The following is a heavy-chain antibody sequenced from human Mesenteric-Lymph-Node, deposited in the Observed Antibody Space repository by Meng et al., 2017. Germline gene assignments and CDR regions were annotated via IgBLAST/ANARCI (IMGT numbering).Heavy chain of an antibody. CDR2: IDHRGNT. J-gene: IGHJ5*02. CDR3: ARGGYYDSSGPYST. CDR1: GGSFRDYY. V-gene: IGHV4-34*01. D-gene: IGHD3-22*01. Sequence: QVQLQQWGGGLLKPSETLSRSCAVYGGSFRDYYWTWIRHPPGKGLEWIGEIDHRGNTKYNPSLKSRVTISLDTSKKQFSLKVSSVTAADTAVYYCARGGYYDSSGPYSTWGQGTLVTVSS.